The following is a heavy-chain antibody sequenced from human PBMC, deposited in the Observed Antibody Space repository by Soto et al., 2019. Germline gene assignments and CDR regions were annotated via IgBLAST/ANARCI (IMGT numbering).Heavy chain of an antibody. J-gene: IGHJ4*02. CDR1: GFTFSSYG. CDR3: ATTGPY. Sequence: PGGSLRLSCAASGFTFSSYGMHWVRQAPGKGLEWVAVIWFDGSNKFYADSVKGRFTISRDNSKNTVSLQMNSLRDEGSAAYYCATTGPYWGQGTLVTVSS. V-gene: IGHV3-33*01. CDR2: IWFDGSNK.